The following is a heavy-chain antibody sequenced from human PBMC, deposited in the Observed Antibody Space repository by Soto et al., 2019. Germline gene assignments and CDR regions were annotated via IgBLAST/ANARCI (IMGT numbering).Heavy chain of an antibody. CDR1: GGTFSSYA. J-gene: IGHJ3*02. Sequence: SVKVSCKASGGTFSSYAISWVRQAPGQGLEWMGGIIPIFGTANYAQKFQGRVTITADESTSTAYMELSSLRSEDTAVYYCARDVVAAAGSDAFDIWGQGTMVTVSS. CDR2: IIPIFGTA. D-gene: IGHD6-13*01. CDR3: ARDVVAAAGSDAFDI. V-gene: IGHV1-69*13.